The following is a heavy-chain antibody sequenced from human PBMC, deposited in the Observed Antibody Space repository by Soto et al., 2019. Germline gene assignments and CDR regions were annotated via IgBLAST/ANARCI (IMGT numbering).Heavy chain of an antibody. CDR1: GFTFSSYW. Sequence: EVQLVESGGGLVQLGGSLRLSCVASGFTFSSYWMSWVRQAPGKGLEWVANIKQDGSEKYYVDSVRGRFTISRDNARNSLYLQINSLRAADTAVYYCARDLQAAASGPTPTGYDYWGQGTLVTVSS. CDR2: IKQDGSEK. V-gene: IGHV3-7*01. CDR3: ARDLQAAASGPTPTGYDY. D-gene: IGHD1-1*01. J-gene: IGHJ4*02.